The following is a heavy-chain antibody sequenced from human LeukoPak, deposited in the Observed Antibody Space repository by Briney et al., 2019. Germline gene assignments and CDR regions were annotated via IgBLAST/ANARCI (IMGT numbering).Heavy chain of an antibody. D-gene: IGHD7-27*01. Sequence: SETLSLTCTVSGGSISSYYWSWIRQPAGKGLEWIGRIYTSGSTNYNPSLKSRVTKSVDTSKNQFSLKLRSVTAADTAVYYCARGYNWGSPTRNFYYLDVWGKGTTVTVSS. CDR1: GGSISSYY. V-gene: IGHV4-4*07. CDR3: ARGYNWGSPTRNFYYLDV. CDR2: IYTSGST. J-gene: IGHJ6*03.